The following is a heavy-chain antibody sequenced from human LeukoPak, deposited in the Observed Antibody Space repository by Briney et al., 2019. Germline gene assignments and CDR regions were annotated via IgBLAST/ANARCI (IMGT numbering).Heavy chain of an antibody. CDR3: ARGVSPPYLGAVVPSFDV. V-gene: IGHV4-30-4*01. Sequence: PSETLSLTCTVSGGSISSGDYYWSWIRQPPGKGLEWIGYIYYSGSTYYNPSLKSRVTISVDTSKNQFSLKLSSVTAADTAVYYCARGVSPPYLGAVVPSFDVWGQGTTVTVSS. CDR2: IYYSGST. D-gene: IGHD6-19*01. J-gene: IGHJ6*02. CDR1: GGSISSGDYY.